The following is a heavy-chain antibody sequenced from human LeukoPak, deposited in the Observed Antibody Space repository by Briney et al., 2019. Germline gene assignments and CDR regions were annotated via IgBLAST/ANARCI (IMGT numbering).Heavy chain of an antibody. CDR1: GFTFSSYA. CDR2: ISYDGSNK. D-gene: IGHD6-13*01. V-gene: IGHV3-30*18. CDR3: AKDKQQQLVLEYYFDY. J-gene: IGHJ4*02. Sequence: GGSLRLSCAASGFTFSSYAMSWVRQAPGKGLEWVAVISYDGSNKYYADSVKGRFTISRDNSKNTLYLQMNSLRAEDTAVYYCAKDKQQQLVLEYYFDYWGQGTLVTVSS.